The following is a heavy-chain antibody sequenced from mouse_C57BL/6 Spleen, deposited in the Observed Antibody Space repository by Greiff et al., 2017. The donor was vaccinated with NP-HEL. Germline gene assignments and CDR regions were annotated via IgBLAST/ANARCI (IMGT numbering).Heavy chain of an antibody. CDR3: ARFGGNSYAMDY. D-gene: IGHD2-1*01. Sequence: VQLQQPGAELVKPGASVKLSCKASGYTFTSYWMQWVKQRPGQGLEWIGEIDPSDSYTNYNQKFKGKATLTVDTSSSTAYMQLSSLTSEDSAVYYCARFGGNSYAMDYWGQGTSVTVSS. V-gene: IGHV1-50*01. CDR1: GYTFTSYW. CDR2: IDPSDSYT. J-gene: IGHJ4*01.